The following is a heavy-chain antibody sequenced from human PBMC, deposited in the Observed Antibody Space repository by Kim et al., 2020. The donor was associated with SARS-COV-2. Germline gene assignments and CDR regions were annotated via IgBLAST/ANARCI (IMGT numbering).Heavy chain of an antibody. CDR2: IYSGGST. V-gene: IGHV3-53*01. CDR1: GFTVSSNY. J-gene: IGHJ6*02. CDR3: ARGGSYHLYYYYGMDV. D-gene: IGHD1-26*01. Sequence: GGSLRLSCAASGFTVSSNYMSWVRQAPGKGLEWVSVIYSGGSTYYADSVKGRFTISRDNSKNTLYLQMNSLRAEDTAVYYCARGGSYHLYYYYGMDVWGQGTTVTVSS.